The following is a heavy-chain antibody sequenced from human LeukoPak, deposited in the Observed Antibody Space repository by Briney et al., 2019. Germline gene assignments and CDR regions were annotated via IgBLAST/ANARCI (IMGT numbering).Heavy chain of an antibody. CDR3: ATSVGSLYYLDS. Sequence: SETLSLTCTVSGGAISTGSDSWGWIRQPPGKGLQWIGTFYYSGSTYYTPSIKSRVTISVDTSKNQFSLKLSSVTAADTAVYYCATSVGSLYYLDSWGQGTLVTVSS. V-gene: IGHV4-39*01. CDR1: GGAISTGSDS. D-gene: IGHD3-10*01. J-gene: IGHJ4*02. CDR2: FYYSGST.